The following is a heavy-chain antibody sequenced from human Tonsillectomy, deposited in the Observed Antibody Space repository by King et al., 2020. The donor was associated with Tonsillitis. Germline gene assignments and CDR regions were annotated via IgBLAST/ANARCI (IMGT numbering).Heavy chain of an antibody. Sequence: VQLVESGGGVVQPGRSLRLSCAASGFTFIGYGMHWVRQAPGKGLEWVAFIWYDGSNKYYADSVKGRFTNSRDNSKNTLYLQMNSLRAEDTAVYYCAGEGYYYDSSGSNPFDYWGQGTLVTVSS. V-gene: IGHV3-33*01. D-gene: IGHD3-22*01. J-gene: IGHJ4*02. CDR2: IWYDGSNK. CDR3: AGEGYYYDSSGSNPFDY. CDR1: GFTFIGYG.